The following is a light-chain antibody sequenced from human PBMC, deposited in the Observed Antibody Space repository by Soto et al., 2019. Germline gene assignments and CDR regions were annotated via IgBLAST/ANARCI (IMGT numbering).Light chain of an antibody. Sequence: QSALTQPASVSGSPGESIIIACTGSSSDIAAFDYVSWYQHHPGRAHKVIIFEVNDRASGVSPRFSGSKSGNTASLSISGLQAEDEADYYCCSYTGTTSPWVFGGGTKLTVL. CDR2: EVN. CDR3: CSYTGTTSPWV. CDR1: SSDIAAFDY. J-gene: IGLJ3*02. V-gene: IGLV2-14*01.